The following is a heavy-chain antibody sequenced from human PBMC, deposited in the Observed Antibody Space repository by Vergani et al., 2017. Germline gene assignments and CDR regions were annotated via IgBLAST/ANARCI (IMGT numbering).Heavy chain of an antibody. D-gene: IGHD5-18*01. Sequence: EVQLVESGGGLVQPGRSLRLSCAASGFTFDDYAMHWVRQAPGKGLEWVSGMSWNSGSIGYADSVKCRFTLSSDNAKNSLYLQMSSLRAEDTALYYCAKGVVGYSYGYPDYWGQGTLVTVSS. CDR2: MSWNSGSI. J-gene: IGHJ4*02. V-gene: IGHV3-9*01. CDR3: AKGVVGYSYGYPDY. CDR1: GFTFDDYA.